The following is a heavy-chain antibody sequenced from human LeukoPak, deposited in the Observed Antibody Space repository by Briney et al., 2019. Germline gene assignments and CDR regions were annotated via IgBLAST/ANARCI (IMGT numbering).Heavy chain of an antibody. D-gene: IGHD4-23*01. CDR1: GYSFTSYW. CDR2: IYPGDSDT. CDR3: ARRNDYGGNHDAFDI. V-gene: IGHV5-51*01. Sequence: GESLKISCKGSGYSFTSYWIGWVRQMPGKGLEWMGIIYPGDSDTRYSPSFQGHVTISADKSISTAYLQWSSLKASDTAMYYCARRNDYGGNHDAFDIWGQGTMVTASS. J-gene: IGHJ3*02.